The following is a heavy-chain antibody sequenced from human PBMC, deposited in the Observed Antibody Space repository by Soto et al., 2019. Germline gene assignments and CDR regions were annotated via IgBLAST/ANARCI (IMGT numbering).Heavy chain of an antibody. CDR1: GFTFNAYA. D-gene: IGHD4-4*01. J-gene: IGHJ4*02. V-gene: IGHV3-23*01. CDR3: ARVASDYINSVDH. CDR2: IGGSGGNR. Sequence: DVQLLESGGGLVQPGGSLRLSCAASGFTFNAYAMTWVRQAPGKGLEWVSAIGGSGGNRYYAGSVRGRFTISRDNSKDTVDRQMNSLRVEDTAVYYWARVASDYINSVDHWGQGILVSVSS.